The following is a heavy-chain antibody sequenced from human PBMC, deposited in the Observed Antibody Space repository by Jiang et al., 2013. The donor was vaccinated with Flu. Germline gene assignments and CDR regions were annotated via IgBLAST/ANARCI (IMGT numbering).Heavy chain of an antibody. D-gene: IGHD1-26*01. J-gene: IGHJ4*02. CDR1: GFTISSYG. V-gene: IGHV3-30*03. CDR3: ATVGADDY. Sequence: QLVESGGDVVQPGRSLRLSCVASGFTISSYGMHWVRQAPGKGLEWVAVISYDGRNEYYADSVKGRFTISRDTSKNTLYLQMNSLRTEDTAVYYCATVGADDYWGQGTLVTVSS. CDR2: ISYDGRNE.